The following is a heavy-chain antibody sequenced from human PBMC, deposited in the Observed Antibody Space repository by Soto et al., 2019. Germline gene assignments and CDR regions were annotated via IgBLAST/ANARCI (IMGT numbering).Heavy chain of an antibody. D-gene: IGHD2-15*01. CDR1: GGSISSGGDY. J-gene: IGHJ6*02. Sequence: QVQLQESGPGLVKPSQTLSLTCTVSGGSISSGGDYWSWIRQHPGKGLEWIGYIYYSGSTYHNPSLKSRVTLSVDTSKNHFSLKLSSVTAADTAVYYCARATPYYYYGMDVWGQGTTVTVSS. V-gene: IGHV4-31*03. CDR3: ARATPYYYYGMDV. CDR2: IYYSGST.